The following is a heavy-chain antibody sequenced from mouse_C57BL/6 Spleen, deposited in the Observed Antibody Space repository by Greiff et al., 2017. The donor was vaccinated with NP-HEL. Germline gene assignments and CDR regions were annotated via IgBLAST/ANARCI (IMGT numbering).Heavy chain of an antibody. Sequence: VQLQQSGPELVKPGASVKMSCKASGYTFTDYNMHWVKQSHGKSLEWIGYINPNNGGTSYNQKFKGKATLTVNKSSSTAYMELRSLTSEDSAVYYCARGGWVLGYFDVWGTGTTVTVSS. D-gene: IGHD2-14*01. CDR2: INPNNGGT. J-gene: IGHJ1*03. CDR1: GYTFTDYN. V-gene: IGHV1-22*01. CDR3: ARGGWVLGYFDV.